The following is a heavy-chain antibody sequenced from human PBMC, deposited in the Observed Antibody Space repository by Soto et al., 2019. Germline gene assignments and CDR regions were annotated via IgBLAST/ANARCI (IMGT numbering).Heavy chain of an antibody. Sequence: SVKVSGNASGYTVFTYGIPWVRLAPGQGLEWMGWISTYDGNTDYAKKLQGRVTMTTDTSPRTAYMELRSLRSDDTAVYYCARKSSSSYWFDPWGQGTLVTDSS. CDR3: ARKSSSSYWFDP. V-gene: IGHV1-18*01. CDR1: GYTVFTYG. J-gene: IGHJ5*02. CDR2: ISTYDGNT. D-gene: IGHD6-6*01.